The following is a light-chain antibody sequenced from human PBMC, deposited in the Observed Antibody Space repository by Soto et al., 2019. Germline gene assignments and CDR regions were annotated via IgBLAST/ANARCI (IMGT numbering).Light chain of an antibody. CDR2: KAS. J-gene: IGKJ1*01. CDR3: QHYNSYSEA. V-gene: IGKV1-5*03. Sequence: DIQMTQSHSTLSGSVGDRVTITCLASQTISSWVAWYQQKPGKAPKLLIYKASTLKSGVPSRFSGSGSGTEFTLTISSLQPDDVATYYCQHYNSYSEAFGQGTKVDLK. CDR1: QTISSW.